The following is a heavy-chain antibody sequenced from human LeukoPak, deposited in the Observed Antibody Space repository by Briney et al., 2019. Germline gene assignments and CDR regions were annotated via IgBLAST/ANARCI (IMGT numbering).Heavy chain of an antibody. CDR1: GFTFSSYS. Sequence: PGGSLRLSCAASGFTFSSYSMNWVRQAPGKGLEWVSSISSSSSYIYYADSVKGRFTISRDYAKNSLYLQMNSLRAEDTAVYYCARERIAVAGFDAFDIWGQGTIVTVSS. V-gene: IGHV3-21*01. D-gene: IGHD6-19*01. CDR3: ARERIAVAGFDAFDI. CDR2: ISSSSSYI. J-gene: IGHJ3*02.